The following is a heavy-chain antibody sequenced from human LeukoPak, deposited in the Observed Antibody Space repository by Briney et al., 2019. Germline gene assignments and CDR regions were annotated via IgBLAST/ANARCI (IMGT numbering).Heavy chain of an antibody. CDR2: IYYSGST. D-gene: IGHD6-6*01. CDR3: ARGRSYSSSSYYFDY. Sequence: PSETLSLTCTVSGGSISSYYWSWIRQPPGKGLEWIGYIYYSGSTNYNPSLKSRVTISVDTSKNQSSLKLSSVTAADTAVYYCARGRSYSSSSYYFDYWGQGTLVTVSS. V-gene: IGHV4-59*01. J-gene: IGHJ4*02. CDR1: GGSISSYY.